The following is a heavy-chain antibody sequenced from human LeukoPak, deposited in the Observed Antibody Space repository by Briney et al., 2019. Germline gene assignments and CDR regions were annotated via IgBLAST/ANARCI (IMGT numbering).Heavy chain of an antibody. D-gene: IGHD3-3*01. V-gene: IGHV3-23*01. CDR3: AKAGSITIFGVVIIPYFDY. CDR2: ISGSGGST. CDR1: GFTFSSYG. Sequence: PGGSLRLSCAASGFTFSSYGMSWVRQAPGKGLEWVSAISGSGGSTYYADSVKGRFTISRDNSKSTLYLQMNSLRAEDTAVYYCAKAGSITIFGVVIIPYFDYWGQGTLVAVSS. J-gene: IGHJ4*02.